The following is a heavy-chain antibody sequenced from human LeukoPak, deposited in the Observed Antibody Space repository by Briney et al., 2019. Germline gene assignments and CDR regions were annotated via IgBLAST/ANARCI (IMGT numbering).Heavy chain of an antibody. CDR2: IYWDDDK. Sequence: SGPTLVKPTQTLTLTCTFSGFSLSTSGVGVGWIRQPPGKALEWLALIYWDDDKRYSPSLKNRLTITKDTSKNQVVLTMTNMDPVDTATYYCACGGIAAAGTVAFDIWSQGTMVTVSS. V-gene: IGHV2-5*02. J-gene: IGHJ3*02. CDR1: GFSLSTSGVG. CDR3: ACGGIAAAGTVAFDI. D-gene: IGHD6-13*01.